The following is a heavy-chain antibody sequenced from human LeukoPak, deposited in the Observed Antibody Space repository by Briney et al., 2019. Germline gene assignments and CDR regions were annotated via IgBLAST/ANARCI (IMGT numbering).Heavy chain of an antibody. CDR1: GFTVSSNY. V-gene: IGHV3-53*01. CDR3: ARAGLLIAFDI. Sequence: PGGSLRLSRAASGFTVSSNYMSWVRQAPGKGLEWVSVIYSGGSTYYADSVKGRFTISRDNSKNTLYLQMNSLRAEDTAVYYCARAGLLIAFDIWGQGTMVTVSS. D-gene: IGHD3-22*01. J-gene: IGHJ3*02. CDR2: IYSGGST.